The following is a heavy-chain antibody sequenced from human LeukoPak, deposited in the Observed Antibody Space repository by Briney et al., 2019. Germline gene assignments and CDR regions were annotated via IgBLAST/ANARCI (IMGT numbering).Heavy chain of an antibody. D-gene: IGHD4-17*01. CDR2: IYYSGST. Sequence: PSETLSLTCTVSGGSISISSYYWSWVRQPPGAGLEWIGYIYYSGSTNYNPSLKSRVTMSVDTSKNQFSLKLSSVTAADTAVYYCARSGDYVPLLYYYYYYMDVWGKGTTVTVSS. CDR1: GGSISISSYY. J-gene: IGHJ6*03. V-gene: IGHV4-61*05. CDR3: ARSGDYVPLLYYYYYYMDV.